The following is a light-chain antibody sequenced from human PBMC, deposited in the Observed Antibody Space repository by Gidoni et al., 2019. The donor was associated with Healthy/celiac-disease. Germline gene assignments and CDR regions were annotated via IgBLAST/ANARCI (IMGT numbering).Light chain of an antibody. CDR1: SSAVGGYNY. CDR3: SSYTSSSTLV. J-gene: IGLJ2*01. CDR2: EVS. Sequence: QSALTQPASVSGSPGPSITISCTGTSSAVGGYNYVSWYQQHPGKAPKLMIYEVSKRPSGVSNRLSGSKSGNTASLTISGLQAEDEADYYCSSYTSSSTLVFGGGTKLTVL. V-gene: IGLV2-14*01.